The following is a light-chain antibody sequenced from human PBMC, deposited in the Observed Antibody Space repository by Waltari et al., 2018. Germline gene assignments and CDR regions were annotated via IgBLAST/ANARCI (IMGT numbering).Light chain of an antibody. Sequence: DIVLTQSPAPLSLSPGERATLSCWASQSVSNYLAWYQQKPGQAPRLLIYDTSNRATGIPARFSGSGFGTDFTLTITSLEPEDFAVYYCQQRRTWPLTFGGGTKVEIK. CDR1: QSVSNY. CDR3: QQRRTWPLT. CDR2: DTS. V-gene: IGKV3-11*01. J-gene: IGKJ4*01.